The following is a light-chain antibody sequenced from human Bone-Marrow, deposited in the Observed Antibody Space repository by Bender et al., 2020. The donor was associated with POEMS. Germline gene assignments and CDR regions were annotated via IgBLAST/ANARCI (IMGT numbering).Light chain of an antibody. J-gene: IGLJ3*02. Sequence: QSALTQPPSVSGSPGQSVTISCTGTSSDVGDDSFVSWYQHHPGKTPKVIIHDVYKRPSGVPDRFSGSKSGYTASLTISGLQAEDEADYYCCSYAGSRVFGGGTTLTVL. CDR1: SSDVGDDSF. CDR2: DVY. V-gene: IGLV2-11*01. CDR3: CSYAGSRV.